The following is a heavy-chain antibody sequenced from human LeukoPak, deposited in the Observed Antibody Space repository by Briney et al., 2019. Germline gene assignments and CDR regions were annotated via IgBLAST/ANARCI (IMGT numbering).Heavy chain of an antibody. CDR1: GFTFDDYA. Sequence: PGGSLRLSCAASGFTFDDYAMHWVRQAPGKGLEWVSGINRNSGSIGYADSVKGRFTISRDNAKNSLYLRMNSLRAEDTALYYCAKGSQVVITSPFDYWGQGTLVTVSS. CDR3: AKGSQVVITSPFDY. CDR2: INRNSGSI. J-gene: IGHJ4*02. V-gene: IGHV3-9*01. D-gene: IGHD3-22*01.